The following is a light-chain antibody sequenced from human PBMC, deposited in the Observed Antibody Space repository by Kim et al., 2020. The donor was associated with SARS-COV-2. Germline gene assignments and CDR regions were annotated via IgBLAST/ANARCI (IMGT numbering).Light chain of an antibody. CDR3: AAWDDSLSVV. CDR1: SSNIGSNY. J-gene: IGLJ2*01. Sequence: ELTQPPSASGTPGQRVTISCSGSSSNIGSNYVYWYQQLPGTAPKLLIYRNNQRPSGFPDRFFGSKSGTSASLAISGLRSEDEADYYCAAWDDSLSVVFGGGTKLTVL. CDR2: RNN. V-gene: IGLV1-47*01.